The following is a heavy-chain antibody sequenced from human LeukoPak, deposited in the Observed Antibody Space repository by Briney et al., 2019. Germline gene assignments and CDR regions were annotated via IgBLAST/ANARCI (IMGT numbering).Heavy chain of an antibody. Sequence: GGSLRLSCAASGFTFSSYSMNWVRQAPGKGLEWVSYISSSSSTIYYADSVKGRFTISRDNSKNTLYLQMNSLRAEDTAVYYCAKGEYSSSSGYYYYMDVWGKGTTVTVSS. V-gene: IGHV3-48*01. D-gene: IGHD6-6*01. CDR3: AKGEYSSSSGYYYYMDV. CDR2: ISSSSSTI. J-gene: IGHJ6*03. CDR1: GFTFSSYS.